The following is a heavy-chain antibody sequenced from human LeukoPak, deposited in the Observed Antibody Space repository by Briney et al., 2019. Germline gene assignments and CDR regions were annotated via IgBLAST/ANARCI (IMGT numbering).Heavy chain of an antibody. V-gene: IGHV3-15*01. Sequence: PGGSLRVSCAASGFTFSNAWMSWVRQAPGKGLEWVGRIKSKTDGGTTDSAAPVKGRFTISRDDSKNTLYLQMNSLKTEDTAVYYCTTDHTLTGGRVGANYNCWGQGTLVTVSS. J-gene: IGHJ4*02. D-gene: IGHD1-26*01. CDR2: IKSKTDGGTT. CDR1: GFTFSNAW. CDR3: TTDHTLTGGRVGANYNC.